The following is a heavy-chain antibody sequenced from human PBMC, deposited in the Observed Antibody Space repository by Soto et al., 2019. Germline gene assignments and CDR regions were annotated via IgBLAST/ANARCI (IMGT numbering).Heavy chain of an antibody. J-gene: IGHJ6*02. CDR3: ARGRYYCYGMDV. CDR1: GGSFSGYY. V-gene: IGHV4-34*01. CDR2: INHSGST. Sequence: SETLSLTCAVYGGSFSGYYWTWIRQPPGTGLEWIGEINHSGSTNYNPSLKSRVNISVETTKKQISMKMTSVTAADTAVYYCARGRYYCYGMDVWGQGTTVT.